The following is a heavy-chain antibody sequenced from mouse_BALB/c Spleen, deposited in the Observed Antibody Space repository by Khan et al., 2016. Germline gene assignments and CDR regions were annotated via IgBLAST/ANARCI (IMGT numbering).Heavy chain of an antibody. J-gene: IGHJ2*01. CDR3: ATGITPVIATRRHY. D-gene: IGHD1-1*01. V-gene: IGHV9-3-1*01. CDR2: INTNTGET. CDR1: GYTFTNFG. Sequence: QIQLVQSGPELKKPGETVKISCKASGYTFTNFGINWVRQAPGKGLEWMDWINTNTGETTYADDFKGRFAFSLETSASTAYLQINNLKNEDTATYFCATGITPVIATRRHYWDQGTTLTVSS.